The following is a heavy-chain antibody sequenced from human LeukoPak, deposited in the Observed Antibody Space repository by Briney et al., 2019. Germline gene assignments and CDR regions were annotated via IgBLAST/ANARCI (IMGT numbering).Heavy chain of an antibody. V-gene: IGHV4-61*02. D-gene: IGHD2/OR15-2a*01. Sequence: SQTLSLTCTVSGGSISSGSYYWSWIRQPAGKGLEWIGRIYTSGSTNYNPSLKSRDTISVDTSKNQFSLKLSSVTAADTAVYYCAREESWRDAFDIWGQGTMVTVSS. CDR3: AREESWRDAFDI. CDR1: GGSISSGSYY. CDR2: IYTSGST. J-gene: IGHJ3*02.